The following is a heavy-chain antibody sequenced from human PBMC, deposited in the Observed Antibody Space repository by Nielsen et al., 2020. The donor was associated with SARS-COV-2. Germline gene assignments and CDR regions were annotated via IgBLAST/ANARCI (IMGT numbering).Heavy chain of an antibody. CDR1: GFTFSSYG. D-gene: IGHD2-21*02. V-gene: IGHV3-33*08. CDR2: IWYDGSNK. CDR3: ARDPWAYCGGDCYKPTYFDY. Sequence: GGSLRLSCAASGFTFSSYGMHWVRQAPGKGLEWVAVIWYDGSNKYYADSVKGRFTISRDNSKNTLYLQMNSLRAEDTAVYYCARDPWAYCGGDCYKPTYFDYWGQGTLVTVSS. J-gene: IGHJ4*02.